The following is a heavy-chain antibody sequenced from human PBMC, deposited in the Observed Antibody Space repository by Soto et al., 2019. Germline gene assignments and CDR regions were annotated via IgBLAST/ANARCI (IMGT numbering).Heavy chain of an antibody. CDR3: ARDPGWGLGY. CDR2: IYYSGGT. V-gene: IGHV4-4*02. J-gene: IGHJ4*02. D-gene: IGHD6-19*01. CDR1: GDSINSDYS. Sequence: QVQLQESGPGLVRPSGTLSLTCAVSGDSINSDYSWNWVRQSPGKGLEWIAEIYYSGGTSWNPSLXXRVRISMEKSKNQFSLNLLSVTAADTAMYYCARDPGWGLGYWGQGTLVTVSS.